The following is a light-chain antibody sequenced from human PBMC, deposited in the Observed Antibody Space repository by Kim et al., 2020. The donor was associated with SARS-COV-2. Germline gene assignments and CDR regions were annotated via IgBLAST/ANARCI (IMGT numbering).Light chain of an antibody. Sequence: NFMLTRPHSVSESPGKTVTISCTRSSGSIASNYVQWYQQRPGGSPTTVIYEDNQRPSGVPDRFSGSIDSSSNSASLTISGLKTEDEADYYCQSYDDSWVFGGGTQLTVL. J-gene: IGLJ3*02. CDR3: QSYDDSWV. CDR2: EDN. V-gene: IGLV6-57*01. CDR1: SGSIASNY.